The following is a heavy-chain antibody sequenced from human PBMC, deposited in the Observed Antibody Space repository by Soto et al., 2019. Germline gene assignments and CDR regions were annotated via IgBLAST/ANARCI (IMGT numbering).Heavy chain of an antibody. CDR1: GFTFSTYS. CDR2: LSYDVRNK. Sequence: QVQLVESGGGVVQPGRSLRLSCAASGFTFSTYSMHWVRQAPGKGLEWVAVLSYDVRNKYYADSVKGRFTISKDNAKNTLYLKINSLRREEKGVYDCAREYGTNYYNIIGYWGQGTMVTVSS. J-gene: IGHJ4*02. D-gene: IGHD3-10*01. CDR3: AREYGTNYYNIIGY. V-gene: IGHV3-30*04.